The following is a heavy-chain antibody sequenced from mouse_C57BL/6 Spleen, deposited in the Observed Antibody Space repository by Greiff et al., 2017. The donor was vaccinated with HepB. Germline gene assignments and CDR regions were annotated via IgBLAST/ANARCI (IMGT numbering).Heavy chain of an antibody. D-gene: IGHD1-1*01. CDR2: IDPENGDT. CDR3: TFYGSSYDWFAY. Sequence: EVQLQQSGAELVRPGASVKLSCTASGFNIKDDYMHWVKQRPEQGLEWIGWIDPENGDTEYASKFQGKATITADTSSNTAYLQLSSLTSEDTAVYYWTFYGSSYDWFAYWGQGTLVTVSA. CDR1: GFNIKDDY. V-gene: IGHV14-4*01. J-gene: IGHJ3*01.